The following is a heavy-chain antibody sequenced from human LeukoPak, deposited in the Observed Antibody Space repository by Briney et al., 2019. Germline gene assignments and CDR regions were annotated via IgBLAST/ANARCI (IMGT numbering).Heavy chain of an antibody. Sequence: HRTSVKVSCKASGYTFTSYGISWVQQAPGQGLEWMGWISAYNGNTNYAQKLQGRVTMTTDTSTSTAYMELRSLRSDDTAVYYCARVPAAISVRNNWFDPWGQGTLVTVSS. CDR2: ISAYNGNT. CDR3: ARVPAAISVRNNWFDP. J-gene: IGHJ5*02. V-gene: IGHV1-18*01. D-gene: IGHD2-2*01. CDR1: GYTFTSYG.